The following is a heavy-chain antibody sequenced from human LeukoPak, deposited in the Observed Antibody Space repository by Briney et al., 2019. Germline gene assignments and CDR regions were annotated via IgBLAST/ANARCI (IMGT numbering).Heavy chain of an antibody. D-gene: IGHD2-21*01. CDR1: GFTVSNNY. CDR3: ATDRTSVVRAFDI. V-gene: IGHV3-66*01. Sequence: GGSLRLSCAASGFTVSNNYMSWVRQAPGKGLEWVSVIYSVGSTYYADSVKGRFTISRDNSKNTLYLQMNSLRAEDTAVYYCATDRTSVVRAFDIWGQGTMVTVSS. CDR2: IYSVGST. J-gene: IGHJ3*02.